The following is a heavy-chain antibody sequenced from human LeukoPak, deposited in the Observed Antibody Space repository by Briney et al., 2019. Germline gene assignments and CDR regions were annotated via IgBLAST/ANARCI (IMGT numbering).Heavy chain of an antibody. CDR3: ARGVGELGLDY. V-gene: IGHV3-11*01. CDR1: GFTFDDYA. CDR2: ISSSGSTI. D-gene: IGHD1-26*01. Sequence: GGSLRLSCAASGFTFDDYAMHWVRQAPGKGLEWVSYISSSGSTIYYADSVKGRFTISRDNAKNSLYLQMNSLRAEDTAVYYCARGVGELGLDYWGQGTLVTVSS. J-gene: IGHJ4*02.